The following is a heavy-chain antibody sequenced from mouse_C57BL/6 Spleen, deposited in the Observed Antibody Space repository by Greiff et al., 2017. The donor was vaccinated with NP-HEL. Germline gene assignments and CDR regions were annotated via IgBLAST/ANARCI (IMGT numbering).Heavy chain of an antibody. J-gene: IGHJ4*01. CDR3: ARYGSSMDY. Sequence: EVQVVESGGGLVQPGGSLSLSCAASGFTFTDYYMSWVRQPPGKALEWLGFIRNKANGYTTEYSASVKGRFTISRDNSQSILYLQMNALRAEDSATYYCARYGSSMDYWGQGTSVTVSS. V-gene: IGHV7-3*01. CDR1: GFTFTDYY. CDR2: IRNKANGYTT.